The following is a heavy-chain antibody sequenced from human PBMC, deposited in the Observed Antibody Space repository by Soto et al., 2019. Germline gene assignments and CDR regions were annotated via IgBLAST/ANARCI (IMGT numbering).Heavy chain of an antibody. CDR1: GYTFTSYD. Sequence: QVQLVQSGAEVKKPGASVKVSCKASGYTFTSYDINWVRQATGQGLEWMGWMNPNSGNTGYAHKFQGRVTMTRNTSIYTPYMELSSLRYESTPVYYCARGVSGFVDYWGQGTLVTVSS. J-gene: IGHJ4*02. CDR3: ARGVSGFVDY. V-gene: IGHV1-8*01. D-gene: IGHD3-10*01. CDR2: MNPNSGNT.